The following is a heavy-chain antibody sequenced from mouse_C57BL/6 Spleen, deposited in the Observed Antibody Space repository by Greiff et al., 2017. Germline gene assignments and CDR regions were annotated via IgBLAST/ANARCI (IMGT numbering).Heavy chain of an antibody. CDR3: ARHDGGYYAMDY. J-gene: IGHJ4*01. D-gene: IGHD2-3*01. CDR1: GFSLTSYG. Sequence: QVQLQQSGPGLVQPSQSLSITCTVSGFSLTSYGVHWVRQSPGKGLEWLGVIWSGGSTDYNAAFISRLSISKDNSKSQVFFKMNSLQADDTAIYYCARHDGGYYAMDYWGQGTSVTVSS. V-gene: IGHV2-2*01. CDR2: IWSGGST.